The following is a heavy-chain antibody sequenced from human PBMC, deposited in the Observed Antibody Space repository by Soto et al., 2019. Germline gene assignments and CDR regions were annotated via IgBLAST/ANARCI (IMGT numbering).Heavy chain of an antibody. CDR1: GGSISSGGYS. CDR2: IYHSGST. D-gene: IGHD3-22*01. V-gene: IGHV4-30-2*01. CDR3: ARSVRYDYDSSGYSFDY. Sequence: TLSLTCAVSGGSISSGGYSWSWIRQPPGKGLEWTGYIYHSGSTYYNPFLKSRVTISVDRSKNQFSLTLISVTAADTAVYYCARSVRYDYDSSGYSFDYWGQGTLGTVSS. J-gene: IGHJ4*02.